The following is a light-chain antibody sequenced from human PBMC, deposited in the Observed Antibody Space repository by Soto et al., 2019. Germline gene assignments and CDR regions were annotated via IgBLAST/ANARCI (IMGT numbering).Light chain of an antibody. CDR2: QVT. Sequence: ALTQPTSVSGSPGQSITISCTGTSNDITLYNYVSWYQQYPGKAPKLIIYQVTNRPSGVSTRFSGSKSGNTASLTTSGLQAEDEADYYCSSYASSINDVFGTGTKVTVL. V-gene: IGLV2-14*01. CDR1: SNDITLYNY. J-gene: IGLJ1*01. CDR3: SSYASSINDV.